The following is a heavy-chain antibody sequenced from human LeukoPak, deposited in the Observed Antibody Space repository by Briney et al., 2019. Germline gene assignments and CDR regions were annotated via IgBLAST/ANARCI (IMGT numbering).Heavy chain of an antibody. CDR1: GGSISSGGYY. Sequence: SETLSLTCTVSGGSISSGGYYWSWIRQHPGKGLEWIGYIYYSGSTYYNPSLKSRVTISVDTSKNQFSLKLSSVTAADTAVYYCARTHEDYYDSSGLFDYWGQGTLVTVSS. V-gene: IGHV4-31*03. CDR3: ARTHEDYYDSSGLFDY. D-gene: IGHD3-22*01. J-gene: IGHJ4*02. CDR2: IYYSGST.